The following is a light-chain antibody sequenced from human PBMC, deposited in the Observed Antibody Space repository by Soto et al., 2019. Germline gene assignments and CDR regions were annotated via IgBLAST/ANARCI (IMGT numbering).Light chain of an antibody. V-gene: IGKV3-20*01. CDR3: QQYGGSMT. J-gene: IGKJ1*01. CDR1: QSISNN. Sequence: IVMTQSPATLSLSPGEKATLSCRASQSISNNFAWFQQKPGQVPRLLIYGASNRATGVSARFSGSGSGTDFTLTISRLEPEDFAVYYCQQYGGSMTFGQGTKVDIK. CDR2: GAS.